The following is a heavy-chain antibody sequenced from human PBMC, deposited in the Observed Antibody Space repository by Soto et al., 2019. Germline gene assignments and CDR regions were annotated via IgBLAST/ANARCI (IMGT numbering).Heavy chain of an antibody. CDR2: IIPKFPTG. D-gene: IGHD3-3*01. Sequence: QVQLVQSGTEVKKPGSSVRVSCKVSGGSFSDYAITWVRQAPGQGLEWMGGIIPKFPTGEYAKKFQGTVKITADKSTSTAHLELNGLTSEDTAVYYCAASTFLSGVSGYFHLDFWGQGTLVTVSS. CDR3: AASTFLSGVSGYFHLDF. CDR1: GGSFSDYA. V-gene: IGHV1-69*06. J-gene: IGHJ4*02.